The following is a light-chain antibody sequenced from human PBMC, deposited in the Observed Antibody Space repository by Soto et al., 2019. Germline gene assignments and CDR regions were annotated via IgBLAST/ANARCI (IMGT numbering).Light chain of an antibody. V-gene: IGLV2-11*01. CDR2: DIT. CDR3: CSYVDIYTYV. J-gene: IGLJ1*01. CDR1: NSDIGGYNF. Sequence: QSALTQPRSVSGSPGQSVTISCAGTNSDIGGYNFVSWYLQRPGTAPKLMIYDITKRPSGVPDRFSGSKSGNTASLTISGLQAEDEADYCCCSYVDIYTYVFGTGTKVTVL.